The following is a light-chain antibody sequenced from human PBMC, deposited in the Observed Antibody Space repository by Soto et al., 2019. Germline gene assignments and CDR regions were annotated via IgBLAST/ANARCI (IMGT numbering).Light chain of an antibody. Sequence: QSVLTQPPSVSGAPGQRVTISCTGSSSNIGTPYDVHWYQQLPGTAPKLLIYGNSNRPSGVPDRFSGSKSGTSASLAITGLQAEDEADYDCQSYDSSLSGDVIFGGGTKLTVL. V-gene: IGLV1-40*01. CDR3: QSYDSSLSGDVI. CDR2: GNS. J-gene: IGLJ2*01. CDR1: SSNIGTPYD.